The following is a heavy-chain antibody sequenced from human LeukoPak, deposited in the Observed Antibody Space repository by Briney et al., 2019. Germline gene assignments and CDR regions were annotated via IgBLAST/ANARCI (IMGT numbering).Heavy chain of an antibody. CDR3: ARASGLEFSMDA. CDR2: IYYSGST. D-gene: IGHD3-10*01. CDR1: GGSISSYY. J-gene: IGHJ6*03. V-gene: IGHV4-59*01. Sequence: PSETLSLTCTVSGGSISSYYWSWIRQPPGKGLEWIGYIYYSGSTNYNPSLKSRVTISVDTSKNQFSLKLSSVTAADTAVYYCARASGLEFSMDAWGKGTTVTVSS.